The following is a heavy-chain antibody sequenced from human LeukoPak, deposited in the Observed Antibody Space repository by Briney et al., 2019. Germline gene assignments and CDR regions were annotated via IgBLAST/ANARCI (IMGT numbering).Heavy chain of an antibody. Sequence: GGSLRLFCVASGFSFSDYYMNWIRQAPGKGLEWISYISISGSTIYQADSVKGRFTISRDNAKNSLYLQMNSLRAEDTAVYYCARDSGWYFDYWGQGTLVTVSS. D-gene: IGHD6-19*01. CDR3: ARDSGWYFDY. J-gene: IGHJ4*02. V-gene: IGHV3-11*01. CDR2: ISISGSTI. CDR1: GFSFSDYY.